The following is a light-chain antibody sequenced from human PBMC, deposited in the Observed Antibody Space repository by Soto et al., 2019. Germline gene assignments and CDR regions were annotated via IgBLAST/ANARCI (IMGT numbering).Light chain of an antibody. CDR3: QQYGGSPIT. CDR1: QSVSIK. J-gene: IGKJ5*01. CDR2: GAS. Sequence: LVIPNSLATLYVSPEERTTVSNRASQSVSIKLAWYQQKPGQAPRLLIYGASNRATGIPDRCSGSGSGTDFAVSISRLEPDDFAVYYCQQYGGSPITFCLGTRLEI. V-gene: IGKV3-20*01.